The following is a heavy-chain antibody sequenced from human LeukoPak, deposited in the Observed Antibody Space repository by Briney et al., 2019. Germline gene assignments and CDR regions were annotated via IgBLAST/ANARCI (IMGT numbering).Heavy chain of an antibody. Sequence: TGGSLRLSCAASGFTFNNYAMSWVRQAPGKGLEWVSAIVGDTRTFYTDSVKGRFTISRDNAKNSLYLQMNSLRAEDTALYYCAKARGSAFDYWGQGTLVTVSS. CDR3: AKARGSAFDY. CDR2: IVGDTRT. D-gene: IGHD3-16*01. V-gene: IGHV3-23*01. CDR1: GFTFNNYA. J-gene: IGHJ4*02.